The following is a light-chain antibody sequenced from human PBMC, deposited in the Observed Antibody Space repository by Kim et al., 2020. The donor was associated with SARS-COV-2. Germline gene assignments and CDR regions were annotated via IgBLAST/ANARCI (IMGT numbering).Light chain of an antibody. Sequence: ALGKTVRITCQGDSLRSYYATWYQQKPGQAPIVVIYGKNNRPSGIPDRFSGSSSGNTASLTITGTQAGDEADYYCNSRDSNDNVVFGGGTQLTVL. CDR2: GKN. J-gene: IGLJ2*01. CDR1: SLRSYY. V-gene: IGLV3-19*01. CDR3: NSRDSNDNVV.